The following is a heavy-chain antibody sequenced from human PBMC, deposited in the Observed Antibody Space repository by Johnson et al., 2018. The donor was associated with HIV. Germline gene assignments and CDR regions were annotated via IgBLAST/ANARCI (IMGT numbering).Heavy chain of an antibody. CDR3: ARVRDFAFDI. CDR1: GFTVSNNY. Sequence: VQLVESGGGLVQPGGSLRLSCAASGFTVSNNYMSWVRQAPGKGLVWVSVIYSGGSTYFADSVKGRFTISRDNSKNPLSRQMNSLRAEDTAVYFCARVRDFAFDIWGQGTMVTVSS. V-gene: IGHV3-66*01. J-gene: IGHJ3*02. CDR2: IYSGGST.